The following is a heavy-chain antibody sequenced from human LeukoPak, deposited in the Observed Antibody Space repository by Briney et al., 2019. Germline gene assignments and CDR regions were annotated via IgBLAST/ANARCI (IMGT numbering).Heavy chain of an antibody. CDR1: GFTFDDYA. Sequence: GGSLRLSCAASGFTFDDYAMHWVRQAPGKGLEWVSGISWNSGSIGYADSVKGRFTISRDNAKNSLYLQMNSLRAEDTALYYCAKDIRRAIGSSWYNWGQGTLVTVSS. CDR3: AKDIRRAIGSSWYN. D-gene: IGHD6-13*01. CDR2: ISWNSGSI. J-gene: IGHJ4*02. V-gene: IGHV3-9*01.